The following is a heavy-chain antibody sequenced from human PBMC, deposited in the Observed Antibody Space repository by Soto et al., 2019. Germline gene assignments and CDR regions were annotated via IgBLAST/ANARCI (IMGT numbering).Heavy chain of an antibody. J-gene: IGHJ4*02. V-gene: IGHV3-23*01. CDR2: ISGSGGST. CDR1: GFTFSSYA. Sequence: GGSLRLSCAASGFTFSSYAMSWVRQAPGKGLEWVSAISGSGGSTYYADSVKGRFTISRDNSKNTLYLQMNSLRAEDTAVYYCAKDRLTGYCSGGSCYSGDYFDYWGQGTLVTVS. CDR3: AKDRLTGYCSGGSCYSGDYFDY. D-gene: IGHD2-15*01.